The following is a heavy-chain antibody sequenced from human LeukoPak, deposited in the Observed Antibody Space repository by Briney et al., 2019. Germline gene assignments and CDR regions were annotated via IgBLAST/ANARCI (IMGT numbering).Heavy chain of an antibody. J-gene: IGHJ6*03. D-gene: IGHD6-19*01. CDR2: INRSGNT. CDR3: ARDAGTGTSYYYYYMDV. V-gene: IGHV4-34*01. Sequence: SETLSLTCGVYGGSFSDYYWSWIRQSPGKGLEWIGEINRSGNTDYNPSLKSRLTISVDTSKNQFSLKLSSVTAADTAVYYCARDAGTGTSYYYYYMDVWGNGTRSPSP. CDR1: GGSFSDYY.